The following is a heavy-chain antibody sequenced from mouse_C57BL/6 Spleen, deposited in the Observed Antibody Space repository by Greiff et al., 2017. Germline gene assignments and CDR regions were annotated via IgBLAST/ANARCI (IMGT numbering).Heavy chain of an antibody. Sequence: EVKLEESGAGLVKPGGSLKLSCAASGFTFSSYAMSWVRQTPEKRLEWVAYISSGGDYIYYADTVKGRFTISRDNARNTLYLQMSSLKSEDTAMYYCTSLYSNYSYAMDYWGQGTSVTVSS. J-gene: IGHJ4*01. D-gene: IGHD2-5*01. CDR2: ISSGGDYI. V-gene: IGHV5-9-1*02. CDR3: TSLYSNYSYAMDY. CDR1: GFTFSSYA.